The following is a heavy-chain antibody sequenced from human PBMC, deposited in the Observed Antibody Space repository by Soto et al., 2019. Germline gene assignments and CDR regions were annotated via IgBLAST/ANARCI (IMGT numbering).Heavy chain of an antibody. Sequence: PSETLSRTCNVSGGSISTYYWTWIRQPPGKGLERIGYIYNTGNANDNPSLKSRLSIWLYTSKNRFARCLRSVTAADTAVYYCAGMSFTGFGELIGNFYFRGMDVWGQGTTVTVS. CDR1: GGSISTYY. CDR3: AGMSFTGFGELIGNFYFRGMDV. J-gene: IGHJ6*02. D-gene: IGHD3-3*01. V-gene: IGHV4-59*13. CDR2: IYNTGNA.